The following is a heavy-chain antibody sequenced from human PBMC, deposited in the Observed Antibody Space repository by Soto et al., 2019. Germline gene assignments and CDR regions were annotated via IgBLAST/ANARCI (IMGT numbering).Heavy chain of an antibody. CDR3: AAGNPPRDY. CDR2: IKNDGDAT. V-gene: IGHV3-23*01. Sequence: VLLLESGGGFVQPGGSLTLSCAASGVRFSAYAMTWVRQAPGKGLEWVSNIKNDGDATYYADSVKGRFTISRDNSMNMLFLQMNSLRAQDTAVYYCAAGNPPRDYWGQGTLVTVSP. CDR1: GVRFSAYA. J-gene: IGHJ4*02. D-gene: IGHD6-13*01.